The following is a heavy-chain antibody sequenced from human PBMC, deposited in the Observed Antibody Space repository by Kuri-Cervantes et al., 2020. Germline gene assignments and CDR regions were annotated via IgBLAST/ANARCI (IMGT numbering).Heavy chain of an antibody. CDR3: AGDYDSSGNFDY. D-gene: IGHD3-22*01. CDR1: GDSVSSNSAA. V-gene: IGHV6-1*01. Sequence: SETLSLTCAISGDSVSSNSAAWNWIRQSPSRGLEWLGRTYYRSKWYNDYAVSVKSRITINLDTSKNQFSLQLNSVTPEDTAAYYCAGDYDSSGNFDYWGQGTLVTVSS. CDR2: TYYRSKWYN. J-gene: IGHJ4*02.